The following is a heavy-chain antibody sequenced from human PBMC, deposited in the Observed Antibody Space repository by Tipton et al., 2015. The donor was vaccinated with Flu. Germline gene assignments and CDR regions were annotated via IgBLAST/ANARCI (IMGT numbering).Heavy chain of an antibody. CDR2: IYYSGST. Sequence: TLSLTCTVSGGSISSYYWSWIRQPPGKGLEWIGYIYYSGSTNYNPSLKSRVTISVDTSKNQFSLKLSSVTAADTAVYYCARDYYDSSGHYYQDWGQGTLVTVSS. D-gene: IGHD3-22*01. CDR3: ARDYYDSSGHYYQD. J-gene: IGHJ4*02. CDR1: GGSISSYY. V-gene: IGHV4-59*01.